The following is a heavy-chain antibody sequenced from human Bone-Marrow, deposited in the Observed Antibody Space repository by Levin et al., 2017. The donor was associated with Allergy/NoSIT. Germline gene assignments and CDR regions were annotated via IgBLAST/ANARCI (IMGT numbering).Heavy chain of an antibody. CDR3: TDAFTK. CDR2: ISWDGSGT. CDR1: GFTFDDFN. Sequence: LSLTCAASGFTFDDFNMHWVRQAPRKGLEWVSHISWDGSGTYYADSVKGRFTISRDNTKKSVYLQMSSLRIEDTALYYCTDAFTKWGQRTMVTVSS. V-gene: IGHV3-43*01. J-gene: IGHJ3*02.